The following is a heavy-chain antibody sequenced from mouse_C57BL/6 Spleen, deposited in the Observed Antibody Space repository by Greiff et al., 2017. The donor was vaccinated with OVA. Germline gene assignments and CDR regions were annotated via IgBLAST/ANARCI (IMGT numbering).Heavy chain of an antibody. CDR1: GFTFSDYG. CDR2: ISSGSSTI. J-gene: IGHJ4*01. Sequence: EVMLVESGGGLVKPGGSLKLSCAASGFTFSDYGMHWVRQAPEKGLEWVAYISSGSSTIYYADTVKGRFTISRDNAKNTLFLQMTSLRSEDTAMYYCARQGYDYYAMDYWGQGTSVTVSS. CDR3: ARQGYDYYAMDY. D-gene: IGHD3-1*01. V-gene: IGHV5-17*01.